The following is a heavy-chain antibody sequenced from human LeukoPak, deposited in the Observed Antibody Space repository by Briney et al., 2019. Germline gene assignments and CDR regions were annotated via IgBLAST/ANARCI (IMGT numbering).Heavy chain of an antibody. V-gene: IGHV1-8*03. J-gene: IGHJ3*02. CDR1: GYTFTSYG. Sequence: GASVKVSCKASGYTFTSYGINWVRQATGQGLEWMGWMNPNSGNTGYAQKFQGRVTITRNTSISTAYMELSSLRSEDTAVYYCARGRSYYDSSGYHDAFDIWGQGTMVTVSS. CDR3: ARGRSYYDSSGYHDAFDI. D-gene: IGHD3-22*01. CDR2: MNPNSGNT.